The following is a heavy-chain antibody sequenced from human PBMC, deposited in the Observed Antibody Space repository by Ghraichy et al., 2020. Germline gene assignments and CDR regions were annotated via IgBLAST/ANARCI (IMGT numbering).Heavy chain of an antibody. J-gene: IGHJ5*02. CDR1: GGTFSSYA. CDR3: ARLQTSSGYSSHP. V-gene: IGHV1-69*13. D-gene: IGHD3-22*01. CDR2: IIPIFGTA. Sequence: SVKVSCKASGGTFSSYAISWVRQAPGQWLEWLGGIIPIFGTANYAQKFQGRVTITADESTSTAYMELSSLRSEDTAVYYCARLQTSSGYSSHPWGQGTLVTVSS.